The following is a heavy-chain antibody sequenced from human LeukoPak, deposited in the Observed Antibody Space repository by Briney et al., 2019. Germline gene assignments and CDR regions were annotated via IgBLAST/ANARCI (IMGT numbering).Heavy chain of an antibody. CDR2: IYYSGST. D-gene: IGHD3-3*01. V-gene: IGHV4-59*01. CDR1: GGSISSYY. CDR3: ARDLTRITIFGVANDAFDI. J-gene: IGHJ3*02. Sequence: SETLSLTCTVSGGSISSYYWSWIRQPPGKGLEWIGYIYYSGSTNYNPSLKSRVTISVDTSKNQFSLKLSSVTAADTAVYYCARDLTRITIFGVANDAFDIWGQGTMVTVSS.